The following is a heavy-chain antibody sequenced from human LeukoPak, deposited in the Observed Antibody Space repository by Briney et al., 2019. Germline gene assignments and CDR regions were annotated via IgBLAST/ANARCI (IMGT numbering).Heavy chain of an antibody. Sequence: GGSLRLSCAASGFTFSSYAMSWVRQAPGKGLEWVSAISGSGGSTYYADSVKGRFTISRDNSKNTLYLQMNSLRAEDTAVYYCAKVGATKGSPGYYFDYWGQGTLVTVSS. V-gene: IGHV3-23*01. D-gene: IGHD1-26*01. J-gene: IGHJ4*02. CDR2: ISGSGGST. CDR3: AKVGATKGSPGYYFDY. CDR1: GFTFSSYA.